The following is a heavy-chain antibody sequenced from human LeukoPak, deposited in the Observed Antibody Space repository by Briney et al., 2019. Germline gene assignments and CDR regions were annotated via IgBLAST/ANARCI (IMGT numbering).Heavy chain of an antibody. V-gene: IGHV1-69*13. CDR2: IIPIFGTA. CDR3: ARDLASGYDYMKEGELWFDP. D-gene: IGHD5-12*01. J-gene: IGHJ5*02. CDR1: GGTFISYA. Sequence: SVKVSCKASGGTFISYAISWVREAPGQGLEWMGGIIPIFGTASYAQKFQGRVTITADESTSTAYMELSSLRSEDTAVYYCARDLASGYDYMKEGELWFDPWGQGTLVTVSS.